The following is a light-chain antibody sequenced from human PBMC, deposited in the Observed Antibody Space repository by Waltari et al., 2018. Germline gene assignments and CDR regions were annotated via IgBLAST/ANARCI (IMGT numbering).Light chain of an antibody. CDR2: AAS. CDR3: QQYSTFPPT. J-gene: IGKJ4*01. V-gene: IGKV1-16*02. Sequence: PSSLSPSVGDRVILTCRASQAISTFLAWFQLKPGKAPKSLIYAASTLQTGVSSNFSGSGSGTDFTLTISSLQPGDCATYYCQQYSTFPPTFGGGTRVEI. CDR1: QAISTF.